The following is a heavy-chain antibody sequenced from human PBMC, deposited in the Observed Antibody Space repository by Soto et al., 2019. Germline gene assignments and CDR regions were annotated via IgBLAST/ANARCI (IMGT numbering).Heavy chain of an antibody. J-gene: IGHJ2*01. V-gene: IGHV5-51*01. CDR3: ARLYDSSGYYLGNWYFDL. CDR1: GYSFTSYW. Sequence: GESLKISCKGSGYSFTSYWIGWVRQMPGKGLEWMGIIYPGDSDTRYSPSFQGQVTISADKSISTAYLQWSSLKASDTAMYYCARLYDSSGYYLGNWYFDLWGRGTLVTVSS. CDR2: IYPGDSDT. D-gene: IGHD3-22*01.